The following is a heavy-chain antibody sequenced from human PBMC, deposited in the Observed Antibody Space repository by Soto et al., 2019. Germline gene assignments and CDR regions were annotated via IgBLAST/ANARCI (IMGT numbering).Heavy chain of an antibody. CDR2: IYYSGST. V-gene: IGHV4-39*01. CDR3: ARHIWFGELNFDY. J-gene: IGHJ4*02. CDR1: GGSISSSSYY. Sequence: PSETLSLTCTVSGGSISSSSYYWGWIRQPPGKGLEWIGSIYYSGSTYYNPSLKSRVTISVDTSKNQFSLKLSSVTAADTAVYYCARHIWFGELNFDYWGQGTLVTVSS. D-gene: IGHD3-10*01.